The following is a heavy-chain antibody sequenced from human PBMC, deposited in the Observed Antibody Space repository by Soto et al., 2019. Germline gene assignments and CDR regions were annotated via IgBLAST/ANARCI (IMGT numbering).Heavy chain of an antibody. CDR2: ISGSGGST. V-gene: IGHV3-23*01. Sequence: GGSLRLSCAASGFTFSSYAMSWVRQAPGKGLEWVSAISGSGGSTYYADSVKGRFTISRDNSKNTLYLQMNSLRAGDTAVYYCAKGYYYYDSSGYRPFDYWGQGTLVTVSS. J-gene: IGHJ4*02. D-gene: IGHD3-22*01. CDR1: GFTFSSYA. CDR3: AKGYYYYDSSGYRPFDY.